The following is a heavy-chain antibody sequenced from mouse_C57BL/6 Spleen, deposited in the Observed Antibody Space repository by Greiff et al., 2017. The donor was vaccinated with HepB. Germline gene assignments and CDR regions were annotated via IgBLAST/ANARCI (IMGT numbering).Heavy chain of an antibody. D-gene: IGHD2-3*01. CDR3: ARLGDGYFFYAMDY. CDR1: GYTFTSYW. V-gene: IGHV1-64*01. CDR2: IHPNSGST. J-gene: IGHJ4*01. Sequence: QVQLQQPGAELVKPGASVKLSCKASGYTFTSYWMHWIGMIHPNSGSTNYNEKFKSKATLTVDKSSSTAYMQLSSLTSENSAVYYCARLGDGYFFYAMDYWGQGTSVTVSS.